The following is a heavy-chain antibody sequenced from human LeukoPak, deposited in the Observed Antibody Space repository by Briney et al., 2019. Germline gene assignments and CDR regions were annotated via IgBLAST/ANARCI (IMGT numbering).Heavy chain of an antibody. V-gene: IGHV1-18*01. CDR1: GYTFTSYG. Sequence: GASVKVSCKASGYTFTSYGISWVRQAPGQGLEWVGWISAYNGNTNYAQKLQGRGTMTTDTATSTAYMELRSLRCDDTAVYYCARLPDYGDYNFDYWGQGTLVTVSS. J-gene: IGHJ4*02. CDR2: ISAYNGNT. CDR3: ARLPDYGDYNFDY. D-gene: IGHD4-17*01.